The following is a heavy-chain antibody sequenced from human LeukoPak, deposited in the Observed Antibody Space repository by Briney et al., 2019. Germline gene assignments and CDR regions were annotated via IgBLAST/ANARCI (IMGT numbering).Heavy chain of an antibody. Sequence: PSETLSLTCAVYGGSFSGYYWSWIRQPPGKGREWIGEINHSGSTNYNPSLKIRVTISVDTSKNQFSLKLSSVTAADTAVYYCARGSAIFGVVIIYWFDPWGQGTLVTVSS. CDR1: GGSFSGYY. CDR2: INHSGST. J-gene: IGHJ5*02. D-gene: IGHD3-3*01. V-gene: IGHV4-34*01. CDR3: ARGSAIFGVVIIYWFDP.